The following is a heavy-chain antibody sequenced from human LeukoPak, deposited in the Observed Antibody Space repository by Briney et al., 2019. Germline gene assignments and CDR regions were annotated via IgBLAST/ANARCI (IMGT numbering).Heavy chain of an antibody. CDR2: MNPNSGNT. CDR1: GYTFTSYD. D-gene: IGHD3-9*01. Sequence: ASVKVSCKASGYTFTSYDINWVRQATGQGLEWMGWMNPNSGNTGYAQKFQGRVTMTRNTSISTAYMELGSLRSEDTAVYYCARGPVLRYFDWLLYPSWFDPWGQGTLVTVSS. J-gene: IGHJ5*02. CDR3: ARGPVLRYFDWLLYPSWFDP. V-gene: IGHV1-8*01.